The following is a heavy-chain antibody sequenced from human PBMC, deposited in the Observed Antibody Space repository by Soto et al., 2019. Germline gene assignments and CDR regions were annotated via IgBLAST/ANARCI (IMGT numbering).Heavy chain of an antibody. Sequence: QLQLQESGPGLVKPSETLSLTCTVSGGSISSSSYYWGWIRQPPGKGLEWIGSIYYSGSTYYNPSLKSRVTISVDTSKNQFSLKLSAVTAADTAVYYCARTGITMVRDFDYWGQGTLVTVSS. D-gene: IGHD3-10*01. CDR2: IYYSGST. V-gene: IGHV4-39*01. CDR3: ARTGITMVRDFDY. J-gene: IGHJ4*02. CDR1: GGSISSSSYY.